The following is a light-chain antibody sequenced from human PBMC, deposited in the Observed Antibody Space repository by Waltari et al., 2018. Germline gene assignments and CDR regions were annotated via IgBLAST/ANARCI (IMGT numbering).Light chain of an antibody. CDR1: GSTLGSHY. Sequence: QSVLTQPPSVSGTPGQTVTLSCSGGGSTLGSHYFYWSQQLPGMAPKLLMYRIYERPSGVPDRFSGSKSGTTASLAISGLRSEDEADYYCAAWDDSLSGPLFGGGTKLTVL. V-gene: IGLV1-47*01. CDR3: AAWDDSLSGPL. J-gene: IGLJ3*02. CDR2: RIY.